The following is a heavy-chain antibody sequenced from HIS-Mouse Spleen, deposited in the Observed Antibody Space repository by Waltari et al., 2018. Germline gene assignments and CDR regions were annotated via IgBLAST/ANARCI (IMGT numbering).Heavy chain of an antibody. CDR1: GGSISSSSYY. CDR3: ARAGDSSGWRDFDY. Sequence: QLQLQESGPGLVKPSETLSLTCTVSGGSISSSSYYWGWIRQPPGKGLEWIGSIYYSGSTYYNPSLKSRVTISVDTSKNQFSLKLSSVTAADTAVYYCARAGDSSGWRDFDYWGQGTLVTVSS. J-gene: IGHJ4*02. CDR2: IYYSGST. V-gene: IGHV4-39*07. D-gene: IGHD6-19*01.